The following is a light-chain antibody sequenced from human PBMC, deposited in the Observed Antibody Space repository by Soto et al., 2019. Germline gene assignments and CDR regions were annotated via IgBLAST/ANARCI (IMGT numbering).Light chain of an antibody. CDR2: ASS. Sequence: DIQITQSPSSLSASVGDRVTITCRANYNIRNSLNWYQQKPREAPKLLIYASSSLESGVPSRFTGSASGTDFTLTINSLQPEDFATYYCQQSYSTRLTFGQGTKVDIX. CDR1: YNIRNS. V-gene: IGKV1-39*01. CDR3: QQSYSTRLT. J-gene: IGKJ1*01.